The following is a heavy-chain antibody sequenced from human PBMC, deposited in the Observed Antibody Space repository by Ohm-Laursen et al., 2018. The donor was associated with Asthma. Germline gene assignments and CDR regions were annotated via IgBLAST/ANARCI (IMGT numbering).Heavy chain of an antibody. Sequence: SLRLSCSASGFTFSSYGMHWVRQAPGKGLEWVAVISYDGSNKYYADSVKGRFTISRDNSKNTLYLQMNSLRAEDTAVYYCARDESDTAMEGWGQGTLVTVSS. CDR2: ISYDGSNK. CDR1: GFTFSSYG. CDR3: ARDESDTAMEG. V-gene: IGHV3-30*03. J-gene: IGHJ4*02. D-gene: IGHD5-18*01.